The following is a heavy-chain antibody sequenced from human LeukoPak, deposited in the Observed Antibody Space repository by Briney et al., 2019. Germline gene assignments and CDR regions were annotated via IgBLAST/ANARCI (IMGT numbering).Heavy chain of an antibody. D-gene: IGHD3-10*01. J-gene: IGHJ4*02. CDR1: GFSFRSYG. V-gene: IGHV3-30*18. CDR2: ISYDGSNE. CDR3: AKDYYGSGSTIDY. Sequence: PGGSLRLSCAASGFSFRSYGMHWVRQAPGKGLEWVAIISYDGSNEQYADSLKGRFIISRDNSKNTLYLQMNSLRAEDTAVYYCAKDYYGSGSTIDYWGQGTLVTVSS.